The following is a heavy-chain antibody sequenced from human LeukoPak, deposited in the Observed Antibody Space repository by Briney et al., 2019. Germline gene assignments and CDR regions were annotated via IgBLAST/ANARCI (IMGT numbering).Heavy chain of an antibody. CDR2: IYYSGST. D-gene: IGHD2-15*01. Sequence: LQTLSLTCTVSGGSISSGGYYWSWIRQHPGKGLEWIGYIYYSGSTYYNPSLKSRVTISVDTSKNQFALKLSSVTAADTAVYYCARDNSPSSGSGFDYWGQGTLVTVSS. CDR1: GGSISSGGYY. V-gene: IGHV4-31*03. CDR3: ARDNSPSSGSGFDY. J-gene: IGHJ4*02.